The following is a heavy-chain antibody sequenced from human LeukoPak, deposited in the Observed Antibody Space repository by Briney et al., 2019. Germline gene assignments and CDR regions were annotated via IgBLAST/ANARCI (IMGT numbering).Heavy chain of an antibody. CDR2: ISGSGALT. CDR3: VNPYRTTPGDSWFDP. V-gene: IGHV3-23*01. D-gene: IGHD3-16*01. J-gene: IGHJ5*02. Sequence: TGGSLRLSCAASGIPFSSYATSWVRQTPGKGLEWVSSISGSGALTYYADSVKGRFTISRDNSRNTLYLEMNSLRAEDTAIYYCVNPYRTTPGDSWFDPWGQGTLVTVSS. CDR1: GIPFSSYA.